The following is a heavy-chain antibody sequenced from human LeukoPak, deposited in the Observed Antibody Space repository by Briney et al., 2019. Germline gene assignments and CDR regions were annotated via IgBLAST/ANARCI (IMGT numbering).Heavy chain of an antibody. CDR1: GFTVSSNY. CDR3: ARDLRVAVAGRAAFDI. J-gene: IGHJ3*02. Sequence: GGSLRLSCAASGFTVSSNYMSWVRQAPGKGLEWVSVIYSGGSTYYADSVKGRFTISRDNSKNTLYLQMNSLGAEDPAVYYCARDLRVAVAGRAAFDIWGPGTMVTVSS. CDR2: IYSGGST. V-gene: IGHV3-66*01. D-gene: IGHD6-19*01.